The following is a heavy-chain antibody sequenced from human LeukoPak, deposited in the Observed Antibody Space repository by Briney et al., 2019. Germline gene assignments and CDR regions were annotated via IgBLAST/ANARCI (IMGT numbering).Heavy chain of an antibody. Sequence: ASVKVSCKASGYTFTSYGISWVRQVPGQGLEWMGWISAYNGNTNYAQKLQGRVTMTTDTSTSTAYMELRSLRSDDTAVYYCARPYYDSSGVNWFDPWGQGTLVTVSS. CDR1: GYTFTSYG. CDR3: ARPYYDSSGVNWFDP. J-gene: IGHJ5*02. CDR2: ISAYNGNT. V-gene: IGHV1-18*01. D-gene: IGHD3-22*01.